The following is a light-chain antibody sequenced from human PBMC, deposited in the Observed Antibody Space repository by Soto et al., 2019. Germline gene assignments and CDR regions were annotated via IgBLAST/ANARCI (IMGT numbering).Light chain of an antibody. CDR2: AAS. Sequence: DIQLTQSPSFLSASVGDRVTITCRASQGISSYLAWFQQKPGNAPNLLIYAASALQSGVPSRFSGSGSGTEFTLTLGSLQPEDFATYYCQQLNTYPYTFGQGTRLEIK. CDR1: QGISSY. V-gene: IGKV1-9*01. CDR3: QQLNTYPYT. J-gene: IGKJ2*01.